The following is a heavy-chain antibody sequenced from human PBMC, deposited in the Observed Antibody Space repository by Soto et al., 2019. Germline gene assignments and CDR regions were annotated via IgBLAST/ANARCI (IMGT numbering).Heavy chain of an antibody. CDR2: RYYSWSP. CDR1: GGSISSSYY. Sequence: PSETLSLTCSVSGGSISSSYYWDWIRQPPGKGLEWIVSRYYSWSPIYNVSFRSRVTVFVDTSRNQFSLELTSVAAADNAASYFVRQRCGGTCPIDYWGRGTLVTVS. J-gene: IGHJ4*02. D-gene: IGHD2-15*01. V-gene: IGHV4-39*01. CDR3: VRQRCGGTCPIDY.